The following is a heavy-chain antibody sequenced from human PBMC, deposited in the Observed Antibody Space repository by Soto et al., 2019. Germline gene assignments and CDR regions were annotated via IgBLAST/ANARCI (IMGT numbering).Heavy chain of an antibody. CDR3: AKDSSVTENLYSFDY. Sequence: GGSLRLSCAASGFTFSSYAMSGVRQAPGEGLEWVSSISGTDDYTYYADSVKGRFTISRDNSKNTLYLQMNSLRAEETAVYYCAKDSSVTENLYSFDYWGQGTLVTVSS. D-gene: IGHD4-4*01. V-gene: IGHV3-23*01. J-gene: IGHJ4*02. CDR1: GFTFSSYA. CDR2: ISGTDDYT.